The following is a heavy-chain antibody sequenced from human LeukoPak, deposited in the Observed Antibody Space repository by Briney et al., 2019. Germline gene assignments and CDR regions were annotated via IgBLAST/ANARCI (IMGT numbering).Heavy chain of an antibody. CDR3: ASTSGYYYGSGSLGY. J-gene: IGHJ4*02. CDR2: ISSSSSYI. CDR1: GFTFSSYS. Sequence: GGSLRLSCAVSGFTFSSYSMNWVRQAPGKGLEWVSSISSSSSYIYYADSVKGGFTISRDNAKNSLYLQMNSLRAEDTAVYYCASTSGYYYGSGSLGYWGQGTLVTVSS. D-gene: IGHD3-10*01. V-gene: IGHV3-21*01.